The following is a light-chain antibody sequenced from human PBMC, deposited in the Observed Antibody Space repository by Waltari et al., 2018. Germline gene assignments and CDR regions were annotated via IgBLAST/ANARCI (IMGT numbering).Light chain of an antibody. J-gene: IGLJ2*01. CDR1: SSNIGTYT. Sequence: QSVLTQPPSASGTPGQRVTISCSGSSSNIGTYTVNWYQHLPGAAPKLLICLNNQGPPGVPSRFLSAKSGSSASLGISCCHAEEEADYYWARWDGSRNGFGFGRGTKLTVL. CDR3: ARWDGSRNGFG. V-gene: IGLV1-44*01. CDR2: LNN.